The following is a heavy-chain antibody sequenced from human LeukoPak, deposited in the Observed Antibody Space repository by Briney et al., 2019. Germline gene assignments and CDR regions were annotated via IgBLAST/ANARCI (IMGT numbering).Heavy chain of an antibody. CDR2: ISGSGGST. J-gene: IGHJ6*03. V-gene: IGHV3-23*01. Sequence: GGSLRLSCAASGFTFSSYAMSWVRQAPGKGLEWVSAISGSGGSTYYADSVKGRFTISRGNSKNTLYLQMNSLRAEDTAVYYCAKGWVPAAIPPPYYMDVWGKGTTVTVSS. CDR1: GFTFSSYA. CDR3: AKGWVPAAIPPPYYMDV. D-gene: IGHD2-2*02.